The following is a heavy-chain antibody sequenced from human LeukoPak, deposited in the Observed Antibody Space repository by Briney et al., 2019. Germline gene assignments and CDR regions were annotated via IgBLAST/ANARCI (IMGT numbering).Heavy chain of an antibody. V-gene: IGHV3-11*03. CDR2: ISSSSSYT. CDR3: ARTAGDRLNSGWYVDAFDI. J-gene: IGHJ3*02. D-gene: IGHD6-19*01. Sequence: PGRSLRLSCAASGFTFSDFYMNWIRQAPGKGLECVSYISSSSSYTNYADSVKGRFTISRDNAKNSLYLQMNSLRGEDTAMYYCARTAGDRLNSGWYVDAFDIWGQGTMVTVSS. CDR1: GFTFSDFY.